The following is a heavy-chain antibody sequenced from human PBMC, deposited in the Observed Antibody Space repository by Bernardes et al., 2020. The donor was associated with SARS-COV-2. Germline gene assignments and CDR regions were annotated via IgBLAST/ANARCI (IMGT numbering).Heavy chain of an antibody. CDR2: ISSSSSYI. V-gene: IGHV3-21*01. J-gene: IGHJ4*02. CDR1: GFTFSSYS. Sequence: GGSLRLSCAASGFTFSSYSMNWVRQAPGKGLEWVSSISSSSSYIYYADSVKGRFTISRDNAKNSLYLQMNSLRAEDTAVYYCASFYDSSGYYSLDYWGQGALVTVSS. D-gene: IGHD3-22*01. CDR3: ASFYDSSGYYSLDY.